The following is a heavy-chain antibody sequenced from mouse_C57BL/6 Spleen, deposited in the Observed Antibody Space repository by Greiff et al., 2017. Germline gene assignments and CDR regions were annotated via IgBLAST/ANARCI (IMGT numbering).Heavy chain of an antibody. CDR3: ARGGDGYPFDY. CDR1: GYTFTSYG. Sequence: QVPLQQSGAELARPGASVKLSCKASGYTFTSYGISWVKQRTGQGLEWLGEISPRSGNTYYNEEFKGKATRTADNSSSTAYMELRSLTSEDSAVYFCARGGDGYPFDYWGPGTTLTVSS. J-gene: IGHJ2*01. V-gene: IGHV1-81*01. D-gene: IGHD2-3*01. CDR2: ISPRSGNT.